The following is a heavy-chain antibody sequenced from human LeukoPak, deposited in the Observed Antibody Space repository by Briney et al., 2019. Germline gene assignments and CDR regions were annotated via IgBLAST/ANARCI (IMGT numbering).Heavy chain of an antibody. CDR3: ARDSRYYDFWSGYSPGPYYYYGMDV. J-gene: IGHJ6*02. CDR1: GFTFSSYA. V-gene: IGHV3-21*01. Sequence: GGSLRLSCAASGFTFSSYAMSWVRQAPGKGLEWVSSISSSSSYIYYADSVKGRFTISRDNAKNSLYLQMNSLRAEDTAVYYCARDSRYYDFWSGYSPGPYYYYGMDVWGQGTTVTVSS. D-gene: IGHD3-3*01. CDR2: ISSSSSYI.